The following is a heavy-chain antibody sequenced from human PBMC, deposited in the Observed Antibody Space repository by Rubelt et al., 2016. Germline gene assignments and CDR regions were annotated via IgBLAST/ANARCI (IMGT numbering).Heavy chain of an antibody. Sequence: QLQLQESGPGLVKPSETLSLTCTVSGGSISSHTYYWGWIRQPPGKGLEWIGRIYYSGKIYYNPSLKSRVTIFVDTSQNQFSLKLSSVTAADSAVYYCARRPTSGADVDLWGQGTLVTVSS. D-gene: IGHD3-10*01. V-gene: IGHV4-39*01. J-gene: IGHJ5*02. CDR1: GGSISSHTYY. CDR3: ARRPTSGADVDL. CDR2: IYYSGKI.